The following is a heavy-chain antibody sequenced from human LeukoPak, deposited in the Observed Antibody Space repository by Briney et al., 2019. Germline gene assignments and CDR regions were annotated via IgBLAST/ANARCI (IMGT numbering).Heavy chain of an antibody. D-gene: IGHD3-22*01. V-gene: IGHV3-30*04. J-gene: IGHJ4*02. CDR1: GFTFSSYA. CDR3: ARDTTYYDSSVGDY. CDR2: ISYDGSNK. Sequence: GRSLRLSCAASGFTFSSYATHWVRQAPGKGLEWVAVISYDGSNKYYADSVKGRFTISRDNSKNTLYLQMNSLRAEDTAVYYCARDTTYYDSSVGDYWGQGTLVTVS.